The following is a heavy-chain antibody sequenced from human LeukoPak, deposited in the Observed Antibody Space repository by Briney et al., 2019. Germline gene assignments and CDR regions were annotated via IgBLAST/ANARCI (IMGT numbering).Heavy chain of an antibody. D-gene: IGHD2-2*03. CDR2: ISAYNGNT. J-gene: IGHJ4*02. Sequence: ASVKVSCKAVGDTFSIYGISWVRQAPGQGLEWMGWISAYNGNTNYAQKLQGRVTMTTDTSTSTAYMELRSLRSDDTAVYYCARVSGYCSSTSCHDYWGQGTLVTVSS. V-gene: IGHV1-18*01. CDR1: GDTFSIYG. CDR3: ARVSGYCSSTSCHDY.